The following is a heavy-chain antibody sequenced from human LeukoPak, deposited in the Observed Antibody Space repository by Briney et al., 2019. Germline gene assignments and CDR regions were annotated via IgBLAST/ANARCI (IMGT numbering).Heavy chain of an antibody. CDR1: GGSISSSSYY. Sequence: SETLSLTCTVSGGSISSSSYYWGWIRQPPGKGLEWIGSIYYSGSTYYNPSLKSRVTISVDTSKNQFSLKLSSVTAADTAVYYCARHLVVVAATPGWFDPWGQGTLVTVSS. CDR3: ARHLVVVAATPGWFDP. CDR2: IYYSGST. V-gene: IGHV4-39*01. J-gene: IGHJ5*02. D-gene: IGHD2-15*01.